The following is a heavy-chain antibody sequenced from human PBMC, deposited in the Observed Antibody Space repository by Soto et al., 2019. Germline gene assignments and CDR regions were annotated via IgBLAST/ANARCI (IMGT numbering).Heavy chain of an antibody. V-gene: IGHV1-46*03. Sequence: QVQLVQSGAEVKKPGASVKVSCKASGYTFTSCYMHWVRQAPGQGLEWVGIINPTDGSATYAKRFRSRVTMTRDTSTSTVYVELSSLRSDDTAVYFCARAGNAYYHYYMDVWGKGTTVTVSS. CDR3: ARAGNAYYHYYMDV. J-gene: IGHJ6*03. D-gene: IGHD1-1*01. CDR1: GYTFTSCY. CDR2: INPTDGSA.